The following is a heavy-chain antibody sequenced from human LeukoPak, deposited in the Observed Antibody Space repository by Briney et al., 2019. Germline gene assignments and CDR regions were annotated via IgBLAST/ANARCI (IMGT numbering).Heavy chain of an antibody. J-gene: IGHJ3*02. CDR3: AKEGDSGSYEGVVGDGAFDI. D-gene: IGHD1-26*01. V-gene: IGHV3-23*01. CDR1: GFTFSSYA. CDR2: ISGSGGST. Sequence: GGSLRLSCAASGFTFSSYAMSWVRQAPGKGLEWVSAISGSGGSTYYADSAKGRFTISRDNSKNTLYLQMNSLRAEDTAVYYCAKEGDSGSYEGVVGDGAFDIWGQGTMVTASS.